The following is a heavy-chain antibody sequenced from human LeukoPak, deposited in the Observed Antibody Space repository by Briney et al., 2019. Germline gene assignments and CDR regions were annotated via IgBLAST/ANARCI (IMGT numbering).Heavy chain of an antibody. Sequence: RASETLSLTCTVSGGSISSYYWSWIRQPPGKGLEWIGYIYYSGSTNYNPSLKSRVTISVDTSKNQFSLKLSSVTAADTAMYYCARKLVGYDAFDIWGQGTMVTVSS. V-gene: IGHV4-59*08. CDR2: IYYSGST. J-gene: IGHJ3*02. D-gene: IGHD2-15*01. CDR3: ARKLVGYDAFDI. CDR1: GGSISSYY.